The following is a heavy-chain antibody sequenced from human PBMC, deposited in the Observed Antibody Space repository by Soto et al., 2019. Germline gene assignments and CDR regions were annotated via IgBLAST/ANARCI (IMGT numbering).Heavy chain of an antibody. CDR3: ARQLAYCGGDCYTEPIDY. V-gene: IGHV1-2*02. D-gene: IGHD2-21*02. Sequence: ASGKGCCKTSGYTFTSYYINWVRQAPGQGLEWMGWIDPKTGGTKYAQNFQGRVTLTGDTSITTAYMELSRLTSDDTAVYYCARQLAYCGGDCYTEPIDYWGQGTLVTVSS. J-gene: IGHJ4*02. CDR1: GYTFTSYY. CDR2: IDPKTGGT.